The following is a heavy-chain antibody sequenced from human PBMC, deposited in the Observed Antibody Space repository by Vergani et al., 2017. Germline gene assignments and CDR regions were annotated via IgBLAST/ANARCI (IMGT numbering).Heavy chain of an antibody. V-gene: IGHV3-23*04. D-gene: IGHD4-17*01. Sequence: EVQLVESGGGLVQPGGSLRLSCAASGFPFSSYAMSWVRQAPGKGLEWVSAMSGSGGSTYYADSVKGRFTISRDNSKNTLYLQMNSLRAEDTAVYYCAKGDYGDPGFSYYYGMDVWGQGTTVTVSS. CDR1: GFPFSSYA. CDR3: AKGDYGDPGFSYYYGMDV. CDR2: MSGSGGST. J-gene: IGHJ6*02.